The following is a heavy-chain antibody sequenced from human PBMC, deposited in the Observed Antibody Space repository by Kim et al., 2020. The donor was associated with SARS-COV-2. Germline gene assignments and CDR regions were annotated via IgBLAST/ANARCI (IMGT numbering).Heavy chain of an antibody. CDR3: ARDGLYDILTGYRRPPGDNDAFDI. Sequence: SETLSLTCTVSGGSVSSGSYYWSWIRQPPGKGLEWIGYIYYSGSTNYNPSLKSRVTISVDTSKNQFSLKLSSVTAADTAVYYCARDGLYDILTGYRRPPGDNDAFDIWGQGTMVTVSS. V-gene: IGHV4-61*01. D-gene: IGHD3-9*01. CDR2: IYYSGST. J-gene: IGHJ3*02. CDR1: GGSVSSGSYY.